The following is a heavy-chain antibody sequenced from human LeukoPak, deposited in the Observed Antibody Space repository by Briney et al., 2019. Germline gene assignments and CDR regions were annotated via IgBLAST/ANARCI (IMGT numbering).Heavy chain of an antibody. V-gene: IGHV3-23*01. Sequence: GGSLRLSCAASGFTFSSYAMSWVRQAPGKGLEWVSAISGSGGSTYYADSVKGRFTISRDNSKNTLYLQMNSLRAEDTAVYYCAHSRGWYYGFDYWGQGTLVTVSS. CDR3: AHSRGWYYGFDY. CDR2: ISGSGGST. J-gene: IGHJ4*02. CDR1: GFTFSSYA. D-gene: IGHD6-19*01.